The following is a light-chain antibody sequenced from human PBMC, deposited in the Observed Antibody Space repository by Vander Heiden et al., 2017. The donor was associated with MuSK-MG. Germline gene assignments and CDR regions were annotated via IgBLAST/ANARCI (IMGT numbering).Light chain of an antibody. V-gene: IGKV1-5*03. CDR3: QQYITCGT. Sequence: DIQMTQSPSTLSASVGDRVTITCRASQSISTWLAWYQQKPGKAPKPLIYQASNLETGVPSRFSGSGSGTEFTLTITSLQPDDFATYYCQQYITCGTFGPGTKVEIK. CDR2: QAS. CDR1: QSISTW. J-gene: IGKJ1*01.